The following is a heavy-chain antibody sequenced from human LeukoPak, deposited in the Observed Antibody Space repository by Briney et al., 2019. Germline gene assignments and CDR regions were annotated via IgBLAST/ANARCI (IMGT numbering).Heavy chain of an antibody. CDR1: GFTFNSYH. Sequence: GGSLRLSCAASGFTFNSYHMDWVRQAPGKGLEWVSYISVRSDAIYYADSVKGRFTISRDNAKNSLYLQMNSLRAEDTAVYYCARRSWGDTVTLDAFDIWGQGTMVTVSS. D-gene: IGHD4-17*01. CDR3: ARRSWGDTVTLDAFDI. CDR2: ISVRSDAI. J-gene: IGHJ3*02. V-gene: IGHV3-48*04.